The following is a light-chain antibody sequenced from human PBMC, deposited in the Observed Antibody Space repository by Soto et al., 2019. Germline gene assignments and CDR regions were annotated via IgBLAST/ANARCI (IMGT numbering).Light chain of an antibody. CDR1: QGVRVD. CDR2: VXS. Sequence: DIHMTQSPSSLPASLGDRVTLPXRASQGVRVDLGWYQQEPGXAPRXXXYVXSSWDRGVPSRLSGSRSGTEFTLPISSMQLEDFATYYCLQYYSYTITVGRGTKVEI. V-gene: IGKV1-17*01. J-gene: IGKJ4*01. CDR3: LQYYSYTIT.